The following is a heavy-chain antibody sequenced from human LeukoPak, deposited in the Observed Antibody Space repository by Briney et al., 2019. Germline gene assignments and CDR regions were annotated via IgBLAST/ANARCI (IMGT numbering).Heavy chain of an antibody. CDR1: GGSISNSNYC. CDR2: FCYSEST. V-gene: IGHV4-39*01. J-gene: IGHJ4*02. Sequence: SETLSLTCTVSGGSISNSNYCWGCIRQSPGKGLEWIGSFCYSESTHYNPSLKSRITISVDTSKNQFSLKLRFVTAADTAVYFCATGGGMAVSHIWGQGTLVTVSS. CDR3: ATGGGMAVSHI. D-gene: IGHD6-19*01.